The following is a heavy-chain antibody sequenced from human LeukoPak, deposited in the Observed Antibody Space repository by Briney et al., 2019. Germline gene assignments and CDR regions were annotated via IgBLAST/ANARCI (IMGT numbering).Heavy chain of an antibody. V-gene: IGHV4-39*01. D-gene: IGHD1-14*01. J-gene: IGHJ4*02. CDR1: GGSISSSSYY. CDR3: ARHPEDFDC. CDR2: IYYSGST. Sequence: SETLSLTCTVPGGSISSSSYYWGWIRQPPGKGLEWIGSIYYSGSTYYNPSLKSRVTISVDTSKNQFSLKLSSVTAADTAVYYCARHPEDFDCWGQGTLVTVSS.